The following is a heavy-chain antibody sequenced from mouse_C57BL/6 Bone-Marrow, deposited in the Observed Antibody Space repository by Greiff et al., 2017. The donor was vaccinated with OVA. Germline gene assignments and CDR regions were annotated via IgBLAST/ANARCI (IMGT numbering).Heavy chain of an antibody. J-gene: IGHJ4*01. D-gene: IGHD2-1*01. CDR1: GFTFSDYG. Sequence: EVKLVESGGGLVKPGGSLKLSCAASGFTFSDYGMHWVRQAPEKGLEWVAYISSGSSTIYYADTVKGRFTISRDNAKNTLFLQMTSLRSEDTAMYYCARQGYYGNPPFMDYWGQGTSVTVSS. V-gene: IGHV5-17*01. CDR3: ARQGYYGNPPFMDY. CDR2: ISSGSSTI.